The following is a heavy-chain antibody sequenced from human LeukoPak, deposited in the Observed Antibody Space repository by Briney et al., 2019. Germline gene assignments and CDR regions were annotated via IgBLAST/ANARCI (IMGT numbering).Heavy chain of an antibody. V-gene: IGHV1-46*01. J-gene: IGHJ4*02. CDR2: INPSGGST. Sequence: ASVKVSCKASGYXFTSYYMHWVRQAPGQGPEWMGIINPSGGSTSYAQKFQGRVTMTRDTSTSTVYMELSSLRSEDTAVYYCARETPPHPIDYWGQGTLVTVSS. CDR1: GYXFTSYY. CDR3: ARETPPHPIDY.